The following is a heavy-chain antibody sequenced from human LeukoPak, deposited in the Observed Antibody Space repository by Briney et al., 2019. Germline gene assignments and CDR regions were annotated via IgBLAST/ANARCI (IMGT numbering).Heavy chain of an antibody. Sequence: PGGSLRLSCAASGFTFSGHWMSWVRQAPGKGLEWVANINQGGSDKYYVDSVKGRFTISRDNANNLLYLQMNSPRGEATAVYYCTRDRSRAEDDWGQGTLVTVSS. D-gene: IGHD1-14*01. V-gene: IGHV3-7*01. CDR1: GFTFSGHW. CDR2: INQGGSDK. CDR3: TRDRSRAEDD. J-gene: IGHJ4*02.